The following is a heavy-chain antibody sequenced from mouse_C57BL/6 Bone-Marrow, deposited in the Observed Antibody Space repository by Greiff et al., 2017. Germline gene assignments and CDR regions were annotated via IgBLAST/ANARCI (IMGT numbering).Heavy chain of an antibody. CDR3: ARKRDKGWYFDV. V-gene: IGHV1-18*01. Sequence: EVQLQQSGPELVKPGASVKIPCKASGYTFTDYNMDWVKQSHGKSLEWIGDINPNNGGTIYNQKFKGKATLTVDKSSSTAYMELRSLTSEDTAVYYCARKRDKGWYFDVWGTGTTVTVSS. J-gene: IGHJ1*03. CDR1: GYTFTDYN. CDR2: INPNNGGT. D-gene: IGHD3-3*01.